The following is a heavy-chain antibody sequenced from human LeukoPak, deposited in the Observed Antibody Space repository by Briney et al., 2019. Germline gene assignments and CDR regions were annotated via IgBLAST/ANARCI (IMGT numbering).Heavy chain of an antibody. CDR3: AKTGPLAARPKFDY. D-gene: IGHD6-6*01. J-gene: IGHJ4*02. Sequence: GGSLRLSCAASGFIFSSYAMTWVRQAPGKGLEWFSTISGSGGSTYYADSVKGRFTISRDNSKNTLYLQMNSLRAEDTAVYYCAKTGPLAARPKFDYWGQGTLVTVSS. V-gene: IGHV3-23*01. CDR1: GFIFSSYA. CDR2: ISGSGGST.